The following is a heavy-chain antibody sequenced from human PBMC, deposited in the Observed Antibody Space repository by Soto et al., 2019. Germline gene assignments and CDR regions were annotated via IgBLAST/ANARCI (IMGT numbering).Heavy chain of an antibody. J-gene: IGHJ6*02. CDR1: GYSFTSYW. Sequence: GESLKISCKGSGYSFTSYWIGWVRQMPGKGLEWMGIIYPGDSDTRYSPSFQGQVTISADKSISTAYLQWSSLKASDTAMYYCARHSKRPIFGVVHYYYYGMDVWGQGTTVTVSS. CDR3: ARHSKRPIFGVVHYYYYGMDV. D-gene: IGHD3-3*01. V-gene: IGHV5-51*01. CDR2: IYPGDSDT.